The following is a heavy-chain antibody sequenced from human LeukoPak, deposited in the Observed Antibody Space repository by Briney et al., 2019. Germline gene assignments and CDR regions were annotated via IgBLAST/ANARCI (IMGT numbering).Heavy chain of an antibody. CDR1: GYTFTSYG. J-gene: IGHJ4*02. D-gene: IGHD4-17*01. V-gene: IGHV1-18*01. CDR3: AREVSYGDLDY. CDR2: ISGYNDNT. Sequence: ASVKVSCKASGYTFTSYGISWVRQAPGQGLEWMGWISGYNDNTNYAQEFQGRVTMTTDTSTSTAYMELRSLRSDDTAVYYCAREVSYGDLDYWGQGTLVTVSS.